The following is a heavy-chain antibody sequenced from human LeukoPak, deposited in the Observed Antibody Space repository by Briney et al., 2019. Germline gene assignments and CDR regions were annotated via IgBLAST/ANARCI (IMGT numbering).Heavy chain of an antibody. D-gene: IGHD6-13*01. CDR2: ISYDGSNK. J-gene: IGHJ5*02. CDR3: AKDSSSFLYNWFDP. V-gene: IGHV3-30*18. Sequence: GGSLRLSCAAPGFTFSSYGMHWVRQAPGKGLEWVAVISYDGSNKYYADSVKGRFTISRDSSKNTLYLQMNSLRAEDTAVYYCAKDSSSFLYNWFDPWGQGTLVTVSS. CDR1: GFTFSSYG.